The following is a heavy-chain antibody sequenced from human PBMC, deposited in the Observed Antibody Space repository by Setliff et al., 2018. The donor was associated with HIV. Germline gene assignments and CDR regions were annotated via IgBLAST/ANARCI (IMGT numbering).Heavy chain of an antibody. Sequence: NPSETLSLTCTVSGGSISSSSYYWGWIRQPPGKGLEWIGSIYYSGSTYYNPSLKSRVTISVDTSKNHLSLKLTSVTAADTAVYYCARQQHSSDLKTWNYWGQGTLVTSPQ. J-gene: IGHJ4*02. CDR2: IYYSGST. V-gene: IGHV4-39*01. CDR3: ARQQHSSDLKTWNY. D-gene: IGHD6-19*01. CDR1: GGSISSSSYY.